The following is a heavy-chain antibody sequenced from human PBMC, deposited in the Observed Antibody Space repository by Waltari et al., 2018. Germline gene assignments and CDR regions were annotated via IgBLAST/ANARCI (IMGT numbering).Heavy chain of an antibody. CDR3: ARGYCATNTCFGYFDY. J-gene: IGHJ4*02. CDR2: ISYDASNQ. CDR1: GFIFSNNA. V-gene: IGHV3-30*01. Sequence: QVQLVESGGGVVQPGRSLRLSCTASGFIFSNNAMHWVRQTPGKGLEWVAVISYDASNQYYADSVKGRFTISRDNSKDTLYLQVNSLRTEDTAIYYCARGYCATNTCFGYFDYWGQGTPVTVSS. D-gene: IGHD2-8*01.